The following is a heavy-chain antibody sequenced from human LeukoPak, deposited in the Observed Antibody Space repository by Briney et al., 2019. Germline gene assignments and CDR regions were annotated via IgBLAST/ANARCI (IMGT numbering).Heavy chain of an antibody. V-gene: IGHV4-4*07. D-gene: IGHD3-3*01. CDR2: IYTSGST. J-gene: IGHJ6*03. Sequence: SETLSLTCTVSGGSISSYYWSWIRQAAGKGLEWMGRIYTSGSTNYNPSLKSRVTMSVDTSKNQFSLKLSSVTAADTAVYYCARTDFWSGYSTYYYMDVWGKGTTVTVSS. CDR3: ARTDFWSGYSTYYYMDV. CDR1: GGSISSYY.